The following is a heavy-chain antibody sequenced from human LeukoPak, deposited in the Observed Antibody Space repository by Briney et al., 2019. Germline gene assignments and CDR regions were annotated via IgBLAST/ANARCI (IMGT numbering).Heavy chain of an antibody. V-gene: IGHV2-5*01. D-gene: IGHD4-23*01. Sequence: SGPTLLQPTRTLTLTFTFSGFSLTTRGVGGGWIRQPPGKALEWLLLIYWNDDKRYSPSLKSRLTITKDTSKNQVVLTMTNMDPVDTATYYRAHRWSDYGGTKDNWFDLWGQGTLVTVSS. CDR2: IYWNDDK. CDR1: GFSLTTRGVG. J-gene: IGHJ5*02. CDR3: AHRWSDYGGTKDNWFDL.